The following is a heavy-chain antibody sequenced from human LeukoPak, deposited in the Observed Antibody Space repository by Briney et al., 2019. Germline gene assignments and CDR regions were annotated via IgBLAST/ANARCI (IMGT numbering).Heavy chain of an antibody. V-gene: IGHV3-21*01. CDR2: ISSSSYI. CDR3: VREVDCGGDCSDY. D-gene: IGHD2-21*01. Sequence: GGSLRLSCAASGFTFSSYSMNWVRQAPGKGLEWVSSISSSSYIYYADSVKGRFTISRDNAKNSLYLQMNSLRAEDTAVYYCVREVDCGGDCSDYWGQGTLVTVSS. J-gene: IGHJ4*02. CDR1: GFTFSSYS.